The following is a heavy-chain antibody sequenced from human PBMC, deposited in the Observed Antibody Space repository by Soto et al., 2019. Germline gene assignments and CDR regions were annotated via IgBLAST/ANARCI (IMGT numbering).Heavy chain of an antibody. V-gene: IGHV4-39*07. D-gene: IGHD3-3*01. CDR2: MYYSGAT. J-gene: IGHJ5*02. CDR1: GGSISSNSYY. CDR3: ATRITVFGLLIPPFDP. Sequence: SETLSLTCTVSGGSISSNSYYWDWIRQPPGKGLEWIGSMYYSGATYHNPSLQSRVTMSVDTSKNQFSLRLSSVTAADTAIYYCATRITVFGLLIPPFDPWGQGTQVTVSS.